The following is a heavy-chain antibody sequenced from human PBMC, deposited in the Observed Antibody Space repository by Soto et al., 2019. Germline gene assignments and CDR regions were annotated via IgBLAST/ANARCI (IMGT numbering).Heavy chain of an antibody. CDR1: VDSISSSTYF. D-gene: IGHD4-17*01. CDR2: IYYSGST. Sequence: SETLSLTCTVSVDSISSSTYFWGWVRQPPGKGLEWIGSIYYSGSTYYNPSLKSRVTISVDRSKSQFSLKLSSVTAADTAVYYCASGLVTTLHYWGQGTLVTVSS. J-gene: IGHJ4*02. CDR3: ASGLVTTLHY. V-gene: IGHV4-39*07.